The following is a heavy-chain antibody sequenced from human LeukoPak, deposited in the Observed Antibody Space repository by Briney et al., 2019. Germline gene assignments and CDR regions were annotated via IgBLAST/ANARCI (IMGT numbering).Heavy chain of an antibody. D-gene: IGHD3-10*01. V-gene: IGHV4-61*01. CDR1: GCSVSSGKYY. CDR3: AGLEFNWFDP. CDR2: SFYSAIT. J-gene: IGHJ5*02. Sequence: SETLSLTCSVSGCSVSSGKYYWSWIRQAPGKGLEWIGYSFYSAITNYNPSFKSRVTISVDTSTNQFSLKLTSVTAADTAVYYCAGLEFNWFDPWGQGILVTVSS.